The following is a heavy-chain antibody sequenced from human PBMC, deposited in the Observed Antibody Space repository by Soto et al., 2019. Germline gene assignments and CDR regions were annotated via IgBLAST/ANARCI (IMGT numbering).Heavy chain of an antibody. J-gene: IGHJ4*02. CDR3: ARGRTRALDY. V-gene: IGHV1-18*01. CDR2: ISTYNGNP. Sequence: QIQLVQSGAEVKKPGASVKVSCKASGYIFTSQGISWVRQAPGQGLEWMGWISTYNGNPNYAQKLQGRVTMTTNTSTTTAFLELRSLTSDDTAVYYCARGRTRALDYWGQGTPVIVSP. CDR1: GYIFTSQG. D-gene: IGHD1-7*01.